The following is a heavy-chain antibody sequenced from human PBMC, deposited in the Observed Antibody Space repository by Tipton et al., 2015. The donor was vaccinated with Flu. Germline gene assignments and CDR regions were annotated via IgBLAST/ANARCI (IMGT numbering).Heavy chain of an antibody. D-gene: IGHD5-24*01. CDR2: IYTSGST. CDR1: GGSISSGSYY. CDR3: ARGGDGYNPIDY. V-gene: IGHV4-61*02. Sequence: LRLSCTVSGGSISSGSYYWSWIRQPAGKGLEWIGRIYTSGSTNYNPSLKSRVTISVDTSKNQFSLKLSSVTAADTAVYYCARGGDGYNPIDYWGQGTLVTVSS. J-gene: IGHJ4*02.